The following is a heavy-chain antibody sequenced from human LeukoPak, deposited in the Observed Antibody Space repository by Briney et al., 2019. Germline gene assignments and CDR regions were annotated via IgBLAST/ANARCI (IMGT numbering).Heavy chain of an antibody. CDR3: ARGKAEYYDFWSGTIFDY. V-gene: IGHV4-59*01. D-gene: IGHD3-3*01. CDR2: IYYSGST. Sequence: PSKTLSLTCTVSGGSISSYYWSWIRQPPGKGLEWIGYIYYSGSTNYNPSLKSRVTISVDTSKNQFSLKLSSVTAADTAVYYCARGKAEYYDFWSGTIFDYWGQGTLVTVSS. CDR1: GGSISSYY. J-gene: IGHJ4*02.